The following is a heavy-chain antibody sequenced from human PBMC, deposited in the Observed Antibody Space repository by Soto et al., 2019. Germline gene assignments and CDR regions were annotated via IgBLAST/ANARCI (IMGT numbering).Heavy chain of an antibody. V-gene: IGHV3-48*01. Sequence: GGSLRLSCAASGFTFSSYSMNWVRQAPGKGLEWVSYISSSSSTIYYADSVKGRFTISRDNAKNSLYLQMNSLRAEDTAVYYCARSDGVVVPAATPSYYYYYYMDVWGKGTTVTVSS. CDR1: GFTFSSYS. CDR3: ARSDGVVVPAATPSYYYYYYMDV. D-gene: IGHD2-2*01. J-gene: IGHJ6*03. CDR2: ISSSSSTI.